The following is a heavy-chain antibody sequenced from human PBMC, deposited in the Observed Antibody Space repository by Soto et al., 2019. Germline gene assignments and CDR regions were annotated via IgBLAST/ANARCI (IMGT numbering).Heavy chain of an antibody. J-gene: IGHJ1*01. CDR1: GFTFSSYA. D-gene: IGHD3-9*01. CDR3: ARGVLTGPLVFAYFQH. CDR2: ISYDGSNK. V-gene: IGHV3-30-3*01. Sequence: GGSLRLSCAASGFTFSSYAMHWVRQAPGKGLEWVAVISYDGSNKYYADSVKGRFTISRDNSKNTLYLQMNSLRAEDTAVYYCARGVLTGPLVFAYFQHWGQGTLVTVSS.